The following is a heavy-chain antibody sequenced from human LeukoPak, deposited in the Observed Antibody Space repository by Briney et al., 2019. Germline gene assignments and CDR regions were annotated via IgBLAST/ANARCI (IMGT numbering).Heavy chain of an antibody. D-gene: IGHD7-27*01. CDR1: GYSISSGYY. CDR3: ARHSPNWGINY. CDR2: MYHSGST. Sequence: SETLSLTCAVSGYSISSGYYWGWIRQPPGKGLEWIGSMYHSGSTYYNPSLKSRVTISVDTSKNQFSLKLSSVTAADTAVYYCARHSPNWGINYWGQGTLVTVSS. V-gene: IGHV4-38-2*01. J-gene: IGHJ4*02.